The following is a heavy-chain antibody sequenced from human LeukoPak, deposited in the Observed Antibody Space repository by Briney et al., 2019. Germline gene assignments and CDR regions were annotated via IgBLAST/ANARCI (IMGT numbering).Heavy chain of an antibody. CDR3: ARVRGAYYFDY. V-gene: IGHV4-31*11. CDR2: IYYSGST. J-gene: IGHJ4*02. CDR1: GGSFSGYY. Sequence: DPSETLSLTCAVYGGSFSGYYWSWIRQHPGKGLEWIGYIYYSGSTYYNPSLKSRVTISVDTSKNQFSLKLSSVTAADTAVYYCARVRGAYYFDYWGQGALVTVSS. D-gene: IGHD1-1*01.